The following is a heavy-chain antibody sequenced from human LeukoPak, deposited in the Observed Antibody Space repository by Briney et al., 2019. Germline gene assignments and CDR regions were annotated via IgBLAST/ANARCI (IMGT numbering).Heavy chain of an antibody. J-gene: IGHJ4*02. CDR1: GFTFSSYA. D-gene: IGHD6-13*01. Sequence: PGGSLRLSCAASGFTFSSYAMHWVRQAPGKGLEYVSAISSNGGSTYYANSVRGRFTISRDNSKNTLYLQMGSLRAEDMAVYYCARLNSSSWYLTLDYWGRGTLVTVSS. CDR2: ISSNGGST. CDR3: ARLNSSSWYLTLDY. V-gene: IGHV3-64*01.